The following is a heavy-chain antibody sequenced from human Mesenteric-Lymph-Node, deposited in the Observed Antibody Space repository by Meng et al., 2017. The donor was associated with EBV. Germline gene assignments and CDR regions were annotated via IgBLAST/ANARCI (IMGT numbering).Heavy chain of an antibody. CDR3: ARVRSSGSGLIRNYFDY. J-gene: IGHJ4*02. CDR1: GGSISSGGYY. D-gene: IGHD6-19*01. CDR2: INHIRST. V-gene: IGHV4-31*11. Sequence: QVQLQESGPGLVKPSXXLSLTCAGPGGSISSGGYYWNWIRQPPGKGLEWIGYINHIRSTYYNASLKSRLTISIDTSTNQFSLRLTSVTAADTGLYYCARVRSSGSGLIRNYFDYWGQGTLVTVSS.